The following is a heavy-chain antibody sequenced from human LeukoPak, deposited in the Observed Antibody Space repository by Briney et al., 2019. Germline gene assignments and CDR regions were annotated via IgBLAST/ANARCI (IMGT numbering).Heavy chain of an antibody. V-gene: IGHV4-4*07. J-gene: IGHJ3*02. CDR2: IYTSGTT. CDR3: AREYFDWKKGHLRAFEI. D-gene: IGHD3-9*01. CDR1: GGSISSYY. Sequence: PSETLSLTCTVSGGSISSYYWSWIRQPAGKGLECIGRIYTSGTTHYNPSLKSRVTMSVDTSKNQFSLKLSSVTAADTAVYYCAREYFDWKKGHLRAFEIWGQGTMVTVSS.